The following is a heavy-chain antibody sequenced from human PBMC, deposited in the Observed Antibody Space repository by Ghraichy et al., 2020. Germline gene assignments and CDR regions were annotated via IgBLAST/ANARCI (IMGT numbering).Heavy chain of an antibody. CDR1: GGSISSSSYY. V-gene: IGHV4-39*01. CDR3: ARQSGIAAAGYDY. J-gene: IGHJ4*02. Sequence: SQTLSLTCTVSGGSISSSSYYWGWIRQPPGKGLEWIGSIYYSGSTYYNPSLKSRVTISVDTSTNQFSLKLSSVTAADTAVYYCARQSGIAAAGYDYWGQGTLVTVSS. D-gene: IGHD6-13*01. CDR2: IYYSGST.